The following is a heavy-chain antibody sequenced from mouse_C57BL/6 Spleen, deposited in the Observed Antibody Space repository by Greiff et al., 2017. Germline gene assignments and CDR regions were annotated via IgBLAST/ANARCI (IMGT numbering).Heavy chain of an antibody. Sequence: EVQGVESGGGLVQPGGSLSLSCAASGFTFTDYYMSWVRQPPGKALEWLGFIRNKANGYTTAYSASVKGRFTISRDNSKSILYRQMNALRAEDSAAYYCARYGTNYYGSSDYFDDWGTGTTVTVSA. CDR3: ARYGTNYYGSSDYFDD. D-gene: IGHD1-1*01. CDR1: GFTFTDYY. CDR2: IRNKANGYTT. V-gene: IGHV7-3*01. J-gene: IGHJ1*03.